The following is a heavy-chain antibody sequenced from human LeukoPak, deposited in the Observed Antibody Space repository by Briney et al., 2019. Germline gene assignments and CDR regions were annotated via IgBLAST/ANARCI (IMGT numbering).Heavy chain of an antibody. CDR3: AKVNNEHVVVAAHFDY. D-gene: IGHD2-15*01. Sequence: GGSLRLSCAASGFTLSSYAISWVRQGPGKGLEWVSAISVSGNTYHADSGKGRFPISRDTSKNTLYLQMNSLRAGDAAVYYCAKVNNEHVVVAAHFDYWGQGTLVTVSS. CDR1: GFTLSSYA. V-gene: IGHV3-23*01. CDR2: ISVSGNT. J-gene: IGHJ4*02.